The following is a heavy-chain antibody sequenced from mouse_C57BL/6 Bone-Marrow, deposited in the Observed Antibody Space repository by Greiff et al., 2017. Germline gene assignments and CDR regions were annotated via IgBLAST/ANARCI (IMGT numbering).Heavy chain of an antibody. V-gene: IGHV1-4*01. CDR2: INPSSGYT. J-gene: IGHJ3*01. CDR3: AGGERRGFAY. CDR1: GYTFTSYT. Sequence: QVQLQQSGAELARPGASVKMSCKASGYTFTSYTMHWVKQRPGQGLEWIGYINPSSGYTKYNQKFKDKATFTADKSSSTAYMQLSSLTSEDSAVYYCAGGERRGFAYWGQGTLVTVSA.